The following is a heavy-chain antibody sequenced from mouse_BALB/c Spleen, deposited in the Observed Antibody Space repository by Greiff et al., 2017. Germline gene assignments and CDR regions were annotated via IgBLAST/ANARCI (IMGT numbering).Heavy chain of an antibody. CDR3: ARDDYGSSGFAY. D-gene: IGHD1-1*01. CDR2: IWAGGST. CDR1: GFSLTSYG. J-gene: IGHJ3*01. V-gene: IGHV2-9*02. Sequence: QVQLKESGPGLVAPSQSLSITCTVSGFSLTSYGVHWVRQPPGKGLEWLGVIWAGGSTNYNSALMSRLSISKDNSKSQVFLKMNSLQTDDTAMYYCARDDYGSSGFAYWGQGTLVTVSA.